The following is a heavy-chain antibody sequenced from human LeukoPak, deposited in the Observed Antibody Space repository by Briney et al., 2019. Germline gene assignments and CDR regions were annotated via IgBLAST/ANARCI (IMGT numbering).Heavy chain of an antibody. CDR3: AKDQDDISYNWFDP. J-gene: IGHJ5*02. V-gene: IGHV3-11*01. CDR1: GFTFSDYY. CDR2: ISSSGSTI. D-gene: IGHD3-9*01. Sequence: GGSLRLSCAASGFTFSDYYMSWIRQAPGKGLEWVSYISSSGSTIYYADSVKGRFTISRDNSKNKLYLQMNSLRAEDTAVYYCAKDQDDISYNWFDPWGQGTLVTVSS.